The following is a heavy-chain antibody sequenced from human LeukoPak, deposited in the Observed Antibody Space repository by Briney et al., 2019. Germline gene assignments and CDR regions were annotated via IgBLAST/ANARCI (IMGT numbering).Heavy chain of an antibody. J-gene: IGHJ4*02. V-gene: IGHV3-23*01. CDR3: AKDGGYCSSTSCYTVDY. CDR1: GFTFSSYA. D-gene: IGHD2-2*02. Sequence: GGSLRLSCAASGFTFSSYAMSWFRQAPGKGLEWVSAISGSGGSTYYADSVKGRFTISRDNSKNTLYLQMNSLRAEDTAVYYCAKDGGYCSSTSCYTVDYWGQGTLVTVSS. CDR2: ISGSGGST.